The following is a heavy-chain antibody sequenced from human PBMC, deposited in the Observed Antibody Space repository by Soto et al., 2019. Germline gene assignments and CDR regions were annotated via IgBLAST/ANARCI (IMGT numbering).Heavy chain of an antibody. D-gene: IGHD3-22*01. CDR3: AREGAYYASSR. V-gene: IGHV1-69*08. J-gene: IGHJ4*02. Sequence: QVQLVQSGAEVKKPGSSVKVSCKASGGTFSSYTISWVRQAPGQGLEWMGRIIPILGIANYAQKFQGRVTITADKSTSTAYMELSSLRSEDTAVYYCAREGAYYASSRWGQGTLVTVSS. CDR1: GGTFSSYT. CDR2: IIPILGIA.